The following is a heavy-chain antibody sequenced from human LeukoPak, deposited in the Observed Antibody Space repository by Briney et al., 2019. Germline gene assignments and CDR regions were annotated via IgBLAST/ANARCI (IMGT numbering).Heavy chain of an antibody. V-gene: IGHV4-34*01. Sequence: SETLSLTCAVYGGSFSGYYWSWIRQPPGKGLEWIGEINHSGSTNYNPSLKSRVTISVDTSKNQFSLKLSSVTAADTAVYYCARGPLLNYGDYVNYFDYWSQGTLVTVSS. CDR3: ARGPLLNYGDYVNYFDY. CDR2: INHSGST. CDR1: GGSFSGYY. D-gene: IGHD4-17*01. J-gene: IGHJ4*02.